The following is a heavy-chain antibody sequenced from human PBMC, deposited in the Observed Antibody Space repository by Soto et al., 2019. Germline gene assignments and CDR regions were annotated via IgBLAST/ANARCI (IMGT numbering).Heavy chain of an antibody. CDR3: SRGRYCSSTSCPNHGAFDY. Sequence: ASVKVSCKASGYTFTSYAMHWVRQAPGQRLDCMVWINAGNGNTKYSQKFQGRVTITRDTSASTAYMELSSLRSEDTAVYYCSRGRYCSSTSCPNHGAFDYWGQGTLVTVSS. CDR2: INAGNGNT. CDR1: GYTFTSYA. D-gene: IGHD2-2*01. J-gene: IGHJ4*02. V-gene: IGHV1-3*01.